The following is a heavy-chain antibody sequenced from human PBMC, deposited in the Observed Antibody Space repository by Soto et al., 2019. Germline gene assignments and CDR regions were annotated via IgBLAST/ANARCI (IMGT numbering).Heavy chain of an antibody. CDR1: GGSISSYY. CDR3: ARSYGSVYCSSTSCYRYNWFDP. Sequence: KQSQTLSLTCTVSGGSISSYYWSWIRQPPGKGLEWIGYIYYSGSTNYNPSLKSRVTISVDTSKNQFSLKLSSVTAADTAVYYCARSYGSVYCSSTSCYRYNWFDPWGQGTLVTVSS. J-gene: IGHJ5*02. V-gene: IGHV4-59*01. D-gene: IGHD2-2*02. CDR2: IYYSGST.